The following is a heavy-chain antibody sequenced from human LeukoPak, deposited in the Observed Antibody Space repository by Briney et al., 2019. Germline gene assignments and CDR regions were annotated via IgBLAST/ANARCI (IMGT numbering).Heavy chain of an antibody. J-gene: IGHJ1*01. CDR1: GFTFIGYA. D-gene: IGHD3-3*01. Sequence: PGGSLILSCAASGFTFIGYAMHWVRQAPGKGLEWVAVISSDGSKKYYADSAKGRFTLSRDNSKNTLYLQMNSLRAEDTAVYYCARDTVDNRSAYYYQYWGQGTLVTVSS. CDR3: ARDTVDNRSAYYYQY. CDR2: ISSDGSKK. V-gene: IGHV3-30-3*01.